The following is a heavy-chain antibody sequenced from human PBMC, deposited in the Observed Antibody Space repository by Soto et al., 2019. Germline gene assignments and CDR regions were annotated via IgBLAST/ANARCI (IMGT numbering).Heavy chain of an antibody. J-gene: IGHJ4*02. CDR2: IYYSAST. Sequence: SETLSLTCAVSGGSISSYYWSWIRQPPGKGLEWIGYIYYSASTNYSPSLKSRVTISVDTSKNQFSLNLSSVTAADTAVYYCARHLPYCGGDCYSLDYWGQGTLVTVS. V-gene: IGHV4-59*08. D-gene: IGHD2-21*02. CDR3: ARHLPYCGGDCYSLDY. CDR1: GGSISSYY.